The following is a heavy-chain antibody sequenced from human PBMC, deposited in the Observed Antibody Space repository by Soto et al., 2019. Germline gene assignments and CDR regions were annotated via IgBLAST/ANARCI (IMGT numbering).Heavy chain of an antibody. D-gene: IGHD6-13*01. CDR3: ARGLGGAAGHFDY. CDR2: IKQDGSEK. J-gene: IGHJ4*02. V-gene: IGHV3-7*01. CDR1: GFTFSSYW. Sequence: GGSLRLSCAASGFTFSSYWMSWVRQAPGKGLEWVANIKQDGSEKYYVDSVKGRFTISRDNAKNSLYLQMNSLRAEDTAVYYCARGLGGAAGHFDYWGQGTLVTVSS.